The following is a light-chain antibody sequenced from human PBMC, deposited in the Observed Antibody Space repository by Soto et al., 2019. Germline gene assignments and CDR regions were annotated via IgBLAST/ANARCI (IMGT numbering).Light chain of an antibody. CDR1: QGISGY. CDR2: DAS. V-gene: IGKV3-11*01. Sequence: EIVLTQSPVTLSLSPGERATLSCGASQGISGYLALYQQRPCQAPRLLIYDASNRATGIPVRFSGSGSGTDYTLTITNLESEDFAVYYCQQRSNWPWTFGQGTKVDIK. J-gene: IGKJ1*01. CDR3: QQRSNWPWT.